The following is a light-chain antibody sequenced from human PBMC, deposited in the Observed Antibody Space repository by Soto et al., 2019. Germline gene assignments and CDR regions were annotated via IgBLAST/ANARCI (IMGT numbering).Light chain of an antibody. J-gene: IGKJ4*01. CDR3: QQYDNWPLT. CDR1: QSVSSSY. V-gene: IGKV3-15*01. Sequence: EIVLTQSPGTLSLSPGERATLSCRASQSVSSSYLAWYQQKPGQAPRLLIYGTSTRATGIPARFSGSGSGTEFTLTIGSLQSEDFAVYYCQQYDNWPLTFGGGTKVDIK. CDR2: GTS.